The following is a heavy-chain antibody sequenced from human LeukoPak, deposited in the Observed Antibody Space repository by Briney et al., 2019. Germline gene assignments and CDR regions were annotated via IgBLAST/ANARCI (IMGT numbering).Heavy chain of an antibody. CDR3: AKGVVAATNAAYYGMDV. V-gene: IGHV3-30*18. CDR1: GFTFSNYG. CDR2: ISYDESDK. Sequence: GSLRLSCAASGFTFSNYGMHWVRQAPGKGLEWVAVISYDESDKYYADSVKGRFTISRDNSKNTLYLQMNCLRPEDTAVYYCAKGVVAATNAAYYGMDVWGQGTTVTVSS. D-gene: IGHD2-15*01. J-gene: IGHJ6*02.